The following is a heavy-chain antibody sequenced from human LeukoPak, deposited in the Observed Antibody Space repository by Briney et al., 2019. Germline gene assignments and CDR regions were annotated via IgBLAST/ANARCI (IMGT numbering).Heavy chain of an antibody. CDR2: IKQDESEK. CDR3: ARVKLYYYYYMDV. J-gene: IGHJ6*03. CDR1: GFTFSSYW. Sequence: PRGSLRLSCAASGFTFSSYWMSWVRQAPGKGLGWVANIKQDESEKYYVGSVKGRFTISRDNAKNSLYLQMNSLRGEDTAVYYCARVKLYYYYYMDVWGKGTTVTVSS. V-gene: IGHV3-7*01.